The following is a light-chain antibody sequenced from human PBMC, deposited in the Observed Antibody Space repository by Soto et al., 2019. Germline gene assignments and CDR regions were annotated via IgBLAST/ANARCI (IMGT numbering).Light chain of an antibody. CDR3: QQYNSALKV. CDR2: AAS. CDR1: QGISNY. V-gene: IGKV1-27*01. J-gene: IGKJ3*01. Sequence: DIQMTQSPSSLSASVGDRCTITCRASQGISNYLAWYQQKPGKVPKLLIYAASTLQSGVTSRFSDSRSATDFTLTISSLQPEDVETYYCQQYNSALKVFGPGTKVDIK.